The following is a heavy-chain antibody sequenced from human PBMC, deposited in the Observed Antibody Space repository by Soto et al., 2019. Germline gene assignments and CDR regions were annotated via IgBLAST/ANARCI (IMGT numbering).Heavy chain of an antibody. D-gene: IGHD3-16*01. Sequence: SETLSLTCIVSGASISSRSSYWGWIRQPPGKGLEWVGTFYSGSTYNNPSLKSRITVTPDTSKNQFSLHLNSVTPEDTAVYYCAREFPYYVSSDSYLDYWGQGALVTVSS. V-gene: IGHV4-39*02. CDR2: FYSGST. CDR3: AREFPYYVSSDSYLDY. CDR1: GASISSRSSY. J-gene: IGHJ4*02.